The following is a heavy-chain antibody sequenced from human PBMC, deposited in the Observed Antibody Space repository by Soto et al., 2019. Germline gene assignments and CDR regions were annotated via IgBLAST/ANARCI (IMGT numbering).Heavy chain of an antibody. CDR2: IYYSGST. D-gene: IGHD2-8*01. CDR1: GGSISSYY. Sequence: SETLSLTCTVSGGSISSYYWSWIRQPPGKGLEWIGYIYYSGSTNYNPSLKSRVTISVDTSKNQFSLKLSSVTAADTAVYYCARDRANYWFDPWGQGTQVTVSS. CDR3: ARDRANYWFDP. J-gene: IGHJ5*02. V-gene: IGHV4-59*01.